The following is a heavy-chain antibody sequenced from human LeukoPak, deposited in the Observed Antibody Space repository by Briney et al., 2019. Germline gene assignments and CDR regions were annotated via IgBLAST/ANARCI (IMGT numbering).Heavy chain of an antibody. CDR2: ISGSAAST. Sequence: GGSLRLSCAASGFTFSTSAMSWVRQPPGKGLEWVSAISGSAASTYYADSVKGRFTISRDNSKNTLYLQMNSLRAEDTAVYYCARAPGGIVGYWGQGTLVTVSS. CDR1: GFTFSTSA. CDR3: ARAPGGIVGY. D-gene: IGHD3-16*01. V-gene: IGHV3-23*01. J-gene: IGHJ4*02.